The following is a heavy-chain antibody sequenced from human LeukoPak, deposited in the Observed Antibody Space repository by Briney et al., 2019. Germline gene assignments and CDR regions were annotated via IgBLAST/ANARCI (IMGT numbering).Heavy chain of an antibody. D-gene: IGHD3-16*01. CDR1: GGSISSYY. CDR2: IYYSGST. Sequence: PSETLSLTCTVSGGSISSYYWSWIRQPPGKGLEWIGYIYYSGSTNYNPSLKSRVTISVDTSKNQFSLKLSSVTAADTAVYYCANYDGAPRSWGQGTLVTVFS. V-gene: IGHV4-59*01. CDR3: ANYDGAPRS. J-gene: IGHJ4*02.